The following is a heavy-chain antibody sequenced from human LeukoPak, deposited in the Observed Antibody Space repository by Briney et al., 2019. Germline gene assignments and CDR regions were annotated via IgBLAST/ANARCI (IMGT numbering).Heavy chain of an antibody. CDR1: GFTFDDYG. CDR2: INSDGSST. CDR3: ARDRGSGWI. J-gene: IGHJ3*02. V-gene: IGHV3-74*01. Sequence: GGSLRLSCAASGFTFDDYGMSWVRQAPGKGLVWVSRINSDGSSTSYADSVKGRFTISRDNAKNTLYLQMNSLRAEDTAVYYCARDRGSGWIWGQGTMVTVSS. D-gene: IGHD6-19*01.